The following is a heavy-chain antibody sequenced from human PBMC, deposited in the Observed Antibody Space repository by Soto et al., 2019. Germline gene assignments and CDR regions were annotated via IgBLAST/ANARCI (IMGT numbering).Heavy chain of an antibody. Sequence: QITLKESGPTLVKPTQTLTLTCTFSGFSLSTSEVGVGWIRQPPGKALEWLALIYWDGDKRYSPSLKSSLTVTKDTSKNRVGLKMTNMDPVDTATYYCAHTTPSYFDHWGQGTLVTVSS. CDR3: AHTTPSYFDH. CDR1: GFSLSTSEVG. J-gene: IGHJ4*02. CDR2: IYWDGDK. V-gene: IGHV2-5*02.